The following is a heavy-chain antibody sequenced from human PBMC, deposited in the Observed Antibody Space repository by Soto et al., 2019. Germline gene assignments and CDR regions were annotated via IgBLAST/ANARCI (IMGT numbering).Heavy chain of an antibody. CDR1: GFTFSSYA. CDR2: ISGNGGST. V-gene: IGHV3-23*01. CDR3: ARGGYGSGSYYNVYYYYYMDV. D-gene: IGHD3-10*01. J-gene: IGHJ6*03. Sequence: GGSLRLSCAASGFTFSSYAMSWVRQAPGKGLEWVSAISGNGGSTNYADSVKGRFTISRDNAKNTLYLQMNSLRAEDTAVYYCARGGYGSGSYYNVYYYYYMDVWGKGTTVTVSS.